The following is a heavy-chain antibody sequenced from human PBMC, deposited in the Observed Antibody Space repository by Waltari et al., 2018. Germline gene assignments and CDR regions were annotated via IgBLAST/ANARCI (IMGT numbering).Heavy chain of an antibody. V-gene: IGHV4-34*01. CDR1: GGSFSGYY. J-gene: IGHJ2*01. CDR3: ARGPPAMIVVVITRWYFDL. D-gene: IGHD3-22*01. CDR2: INHSGST. Sequence: QVQLQQWGAGLLKPSETLSLTCAVYGGSFSGYYWSWIRQPPGKGLEWIGEINHSGSTNSNPSLKSRVTISVDTSKNQFSLKLSSVTAADTAVYYCARGPPAMIVVVITRWYFDLWGRGTLVTVSS.